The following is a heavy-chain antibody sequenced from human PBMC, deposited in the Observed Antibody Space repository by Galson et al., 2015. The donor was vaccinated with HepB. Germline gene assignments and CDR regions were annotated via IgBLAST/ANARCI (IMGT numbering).Heavy chain of an antibody. CDR1: GFTFSSFS. CDR2: ITYSSSSI. D-gene: IGHD5-12*01. Sequence: SLRLSCAASGFTFSSFSMNWVRQAPGKGLEWVSSITYSSSSIFYADSVRGRFTNSRDNSKNSLYLQMHSLRAEDTAVYYCARGGPGAYVSRLSGYWGQGTLVTVSS. V-gene: IGHV3-21*01. J-gene: IGHJ4*02. CDR3: ARGGPGAYVSRLSGY.